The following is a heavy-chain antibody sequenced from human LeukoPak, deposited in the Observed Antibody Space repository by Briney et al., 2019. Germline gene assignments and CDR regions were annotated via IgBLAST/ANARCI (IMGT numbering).Heavy chain of an antibody. D-gene: IGHD3-16*01. CDR2: IHFSGTT. CDR1: GGSISRSNYY. V-gene: IGHV4-39*01. CDR3: ARHIDNYAHSAYPPNDF. Sequence: SETLSLTYTVSGGSISRSNYYWGWIRQPPGKGLEWIGSIHFSGTTYYTPSLKSRVTISVDTPKNQFSLNLNSVTAADTAIYYCARHIDNYAHSAYPPNDFWGQGTLVTVSS. J-gene: IGHJ4*02.